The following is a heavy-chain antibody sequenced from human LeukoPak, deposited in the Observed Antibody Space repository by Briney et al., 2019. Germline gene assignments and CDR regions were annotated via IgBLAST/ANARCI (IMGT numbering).Heavy chain of an antibody. CDR1: GGSISSGGYY. V-gene: IGHV4-30-2*01. CDR3: ARDLALASYSSGWYRKPNWFDP. Sequence: SETLSLTCTVSGGSISSGGYYWSWIRQPPGKGLEWIGYIYHSGSTYYNPSLKSRVTISVDRSKNQFSLKLSSVTAADTAVYYCARDLALASYSSGWYRKPNWFDPWGQGTLVTVSS. D-gene: IGHD6-19*01. J-gene: IGHJ5*02. CDR2: IYHSGST.